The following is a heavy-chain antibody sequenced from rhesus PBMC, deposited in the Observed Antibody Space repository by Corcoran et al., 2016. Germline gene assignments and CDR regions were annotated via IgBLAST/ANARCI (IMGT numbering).Heavy chain of an antibody. CDR3: ARRGDRFDV. CDR2: IGGNSGST. D-gene: IGHD2-33*01. V-gene: IGHV4-169*01. Sequence: QLQLQESGPGLVKPTETLSLTCVVSGNAISSTDWSWIRQAPGKGLEWIGYIGGNSGSTNYNPSLKSRVSLSVDTSKHQLSLKLSSVTAADTAVYYCARRGDRFDVWGPGVLVTVSS. CDR1: GNAISSTD. J-gene: IGHJ5-1*01.